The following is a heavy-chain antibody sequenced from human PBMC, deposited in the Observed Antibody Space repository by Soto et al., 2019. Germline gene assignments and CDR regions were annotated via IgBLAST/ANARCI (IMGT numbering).Heavy chain of an antibody. CDR1: GYTFTSDY. J-gene: IGHJ3*02. V-gene: IGHV1-8*02. D-gene: IGHD3-16*02. Sequence: VSVTVSCKASGYTFTSDYINWVRHAPEKGLEWMGWMNTTSGNTGYAQKFQGRVTMTRNTSISTAYMELSSLRSEDTAVYYCASNYDYIWGSYRSRLSDAFDIWGQGTMVTVSS. CDR3: ASNYDYIWGSYRSRLSDAFDI. CDR2: MNTTSGNT.